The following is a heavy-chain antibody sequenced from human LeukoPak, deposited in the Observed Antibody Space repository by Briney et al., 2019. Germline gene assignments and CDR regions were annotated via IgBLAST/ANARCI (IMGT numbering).Heavy chain of an antibody. CDR2: INHSGST. D-gene: IGHD3-10*01. CDR3: ARGGGWFGELSGYFQH. J-gene: IGHJ1*01. Sequence: SETLSLTCAVYGGSFSGYYWSWIRQPPGKGLEWIGEINHSGSTNYNPSLKSRVTISVDTSKNQFSLKLSSVTAADTAVYYCARGGGWFGELSGYFQHWGQGTLVTVSS. CDR1: GGSFSGYY. V-gene: IGHV4-34*01.